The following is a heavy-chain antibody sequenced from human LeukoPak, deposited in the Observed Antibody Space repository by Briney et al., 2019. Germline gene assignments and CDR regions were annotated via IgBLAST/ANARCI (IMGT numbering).Heavy chain of an antibody. CDR2: ISAYNGNT. J-gene: IGHJ4*02. Sequence: GASVKVSCKASGYTFTDYYMHWVRQAPGQGLEWMAWISAYNGNTNYAQKLQGRVTVTTETSTSTDYMELRSLRSDDTAVYYCARGNCGGDCYSFDYWGQGTLVT. D-gene: IGHD2-21*02. CDR3: ARGNCGGDCYSFDY. CDR1: GYTFTDYY. V-gene: IGHV1-18*04.